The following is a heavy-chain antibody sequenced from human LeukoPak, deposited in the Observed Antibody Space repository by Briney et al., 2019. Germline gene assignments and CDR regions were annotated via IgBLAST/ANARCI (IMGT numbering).Heavy chain of an antibody. Sequence: SETLSLTCTVSGGSISSGGYYWSWIRQPPGKGLEWIGYIYHSGSTYYNPSLKSRVTISVDRSKNQFSLKLSSVTAADTAVYYCARASSSGWLVDYWGQGTLVTVSS. CDR1: GGSISSGGYY. CDR2: IYHSGST. CDR3: ARASSSGWLVDY. D-gene: IGHD6-19*01. V-gene: IGHV4-30-2*01. J-gene: IGHJ4*02.